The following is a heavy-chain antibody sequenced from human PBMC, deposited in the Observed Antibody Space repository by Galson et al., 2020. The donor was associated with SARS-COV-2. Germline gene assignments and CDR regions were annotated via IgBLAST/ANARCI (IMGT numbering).Heavy chain of an antibody. Sequence: GESLKISCAASGFVFGDHWMSWVRQAPGKGLEWVANIKPDGSERYYMDSVKGRFTISRDNAKKSLYLQMNSLRAEDTAVYYCKGELSIHLPNYEFWSAYHRGDWFDPWGQGTLVTVSS. CDR3: KGELSIHLPNYEFWSAYHRGDWFDP. J-gene: IGHJ5*02. D-gene: IGHD3-3*01. CDR1: GFVFGDHW. V-gene: IGHV3-7*03. CDR2: IKPDGSER.